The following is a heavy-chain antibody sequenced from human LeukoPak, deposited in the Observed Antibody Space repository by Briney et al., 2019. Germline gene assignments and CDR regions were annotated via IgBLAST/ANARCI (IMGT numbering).Heavy chain of an antibody. CDR3: AKDRSLSITMIAVVITAVDY. J-gene: IGHJ4*02. D-gene: IGHD3-22*01. Sequence: GGSLRLSCAASGFTFSSYAMSWVRQAPGKGLEWVSAISGSGGSTYYADSVKGRFTISRDNSKNTLYLQMNSLRAEDTAVYYCAKDRSLSITMIAVVITAVDYWGQGTLVTVSS. V-gene: IGHV3-23*01. CDR1: GFTFSSYA. CDR2: ISGSGGST.